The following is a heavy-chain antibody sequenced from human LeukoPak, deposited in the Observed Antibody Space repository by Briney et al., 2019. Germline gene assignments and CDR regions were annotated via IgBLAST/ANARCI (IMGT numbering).Heavy chain of an antibody. V-gene: IGHV3-15*01. CDR3: TTDYGSGSYHYFNY. J-gene: IGHJ4*02. Sequence: PGGSLRLSCAASGFTFSNAWMSWVRQDPNKGLERVGRSKTKTDGGTTDYAAPVKGRFTISRDDSKDTLYLQMNSLKSEDTAVYYCTTDYGSGSYHYFNYWGQGTLVTVSS. CDR1: GFTFSNAW. D-gene: IGHD3-10*01. CDR2: SKTKTDGGTT.